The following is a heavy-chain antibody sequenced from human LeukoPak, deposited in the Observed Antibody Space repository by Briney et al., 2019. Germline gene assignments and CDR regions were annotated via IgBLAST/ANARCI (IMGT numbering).Heavy chain of an antibody. J-gene: IGHJ5*02. V-gene: IGHV3-23*01. D-gene: IGHD4-17*01. CDR3: ARGRTTSPANWFDP. CDR2: IGGSGGGT. Sequence: GSLRLSCAASGFTFSSYAMSWVRQAPGKGLEWVSAIGGSGGGTYYADSVKGRFTISRDNSKNTLYLQMNSLRAGDTAVYYCARGRTTSPANWFDPWGQGTLVTVSS. CDR1: GFTFSSYA.